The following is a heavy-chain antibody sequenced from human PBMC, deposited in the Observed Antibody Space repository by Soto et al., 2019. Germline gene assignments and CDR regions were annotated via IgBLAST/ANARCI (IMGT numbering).Heavy chain of an antibody. Sequence: ASVKVSCKASGYTFTSYAMHWVRQAPGQRLEWMGWINAGNGNTKYSQKFQDRVTITRDTSASTAYMELSSLRSEDTAVYYCARALVGVTARAFDIWGQGTMVTVSS. CDR1: GYTFTSYA. D-gene: IGHD1-26*01. CDR2: INAGNGNT. J-gene: IGHJ3*02. CDR3: ARALVGVTARAFDI. V-gene: IGHV1-3*01.